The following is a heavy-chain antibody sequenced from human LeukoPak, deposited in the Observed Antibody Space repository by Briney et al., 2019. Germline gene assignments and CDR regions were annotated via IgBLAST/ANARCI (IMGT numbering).Heavy chain of an antibody. CDR3: ARDAGWGRLDS. CDR2: LASDENNR. CDR1: GLTISDSW. V-gene: IGHV3-74*01. D-gene: IGHD3-16*01. J-gene: IGHJ4*02. Sequence: GGSLRLSCAASGLTISDSWIHWVRHVPGKGLMWVSRLASDENNRIYADSVKGRFTISRDNAKNTLFLQMNSLRVEDTGFYYCARDAGWGRLDSWGQGALVTVSS.